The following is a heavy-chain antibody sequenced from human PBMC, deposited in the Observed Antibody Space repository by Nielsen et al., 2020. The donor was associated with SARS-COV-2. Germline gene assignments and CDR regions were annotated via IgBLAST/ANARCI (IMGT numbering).Heavy chain of an antibody. J-gene: IGHJ5*02. CDR2: IYPGDSDT. Sequence: GESLKISCKGSGYSFTSYWIGWVRQTPGKGLEWVGIIYPGDSDTRYSPSFQGQVTISADKSISTAYLQWSSLKASDTAMYYCARIDYSNYRDWFDPWGQGTLVTVSS. CDR1: GYSFTSYW. CDR3: ARIDYSNYRDWFDP. V-gene: IGHV5-51*01. D-gene: IGHD4-11*01.